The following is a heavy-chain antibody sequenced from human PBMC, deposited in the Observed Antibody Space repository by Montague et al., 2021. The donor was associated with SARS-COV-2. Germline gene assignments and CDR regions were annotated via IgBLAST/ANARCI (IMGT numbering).Heavy chain of an antibody. CDR3: ASPTYYYDSSGSDAFDI. J-gene: IGHJ3*02. CDR2: ISYSWST. V-gene: IGHV4-39*01. D-gene: IGHD3-22*01. Sequence: SETLSLTCTVAVRSMSSSSYYWGWIRQPPGPGPDWIGIISYSWSTYYNPSLKSRVTISVDTSKNQFSLKLSSVTAADTAVYYCASPTYYYDSSGSDAFDIWGQGTMVPVSS. CDR1: VRSMSSSSYY.